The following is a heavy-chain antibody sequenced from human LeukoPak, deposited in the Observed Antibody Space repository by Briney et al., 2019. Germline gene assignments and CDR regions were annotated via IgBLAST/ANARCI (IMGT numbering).Heavy chain of an antibody. CDR2: INHSGST. D-gene: IGHD3-10*01. CDR3: ARGRGLYYYGSGNRMDV. Sequence: SETLSLTCAVYGGSFSGYYWSWIRQPPGKGLEWIGEINHSGSTNYNPSLKSRVTISVDTSKNQFSLKLSSVTAADTAVYYCARGRGLYYYGSGNRMDVWGKGPRSPSPQ. CDR1: GGSFSGYY. V-gene: IGHV4-34*01. J-gene: IGHJ6*01.